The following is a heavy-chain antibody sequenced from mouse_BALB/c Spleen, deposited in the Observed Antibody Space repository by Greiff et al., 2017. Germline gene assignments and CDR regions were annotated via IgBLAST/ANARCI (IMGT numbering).Heavy chain of an antibody. Sequence: EVMLVESGGGLVKPGGSLKLSCAASGFTFSSYAMSWVRQTPEKRLEWVATISSGGSYTYYPDSVKGRFTISRDNAKNTLYLQMSSLRSEDTAMYYCARRGYGSSYFDYWGQGTTLTVSS. D-gene: IGHD1-1*01. CDR2: ISSGGSYT. CDR3: ARRGYGSSYFDY. CDR1: GFTFSSYA. J-gene: IGHJ2*01. V-gene: IGHV5-9-1*01.